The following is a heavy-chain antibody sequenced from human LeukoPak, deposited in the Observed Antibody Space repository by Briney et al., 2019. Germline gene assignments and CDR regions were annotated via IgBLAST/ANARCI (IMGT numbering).Heavy chain of an antibody. Sequence: GRSLRLSCAASGFTFDDYAMHWVRQAPGKGLEWVSGISWNSGSIGDADSVKGRFTISRDNAKNSLYLQMNSLRAEDTALYYCAKDISEGRGFYYFDYWGQGTLVTVSS. D-gene: IGHD1-14*01. CDR3: AKDISEGRGFYYFDY. CDR2: ISWNSGSI. CDR1: GFTFDDYA. J-gene: IGHJ4*02. V-gene: IGHV3-9*01.